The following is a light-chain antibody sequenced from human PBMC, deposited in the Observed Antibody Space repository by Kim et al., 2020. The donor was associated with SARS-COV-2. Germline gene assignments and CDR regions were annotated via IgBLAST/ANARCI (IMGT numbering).Light chain of an antibody. CDR2: WAS. Sequence: STTNCKSSQNILYTPNSKDQLAWYQQKPGQPPKRLNYWASTRASGVPDRFSGSESETDFTLTINSLQAEDAAVYYCQQSLSLPLTFGGGTKVDIK. V-gene: IGKV4-1*01. CDR3: QQSLSLPLT. CDR1: QNILYTPNSKDQ. J-gene: IGKJ4*01.